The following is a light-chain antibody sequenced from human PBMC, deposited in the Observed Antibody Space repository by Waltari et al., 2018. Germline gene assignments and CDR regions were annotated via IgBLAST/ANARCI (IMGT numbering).Light chain of an antibody. J-gene: IGKJ1*01. Sequence: EIVLTQSPGTLSLSLGERATLSCRASQSVSRALAWYQQKPGQAPGLLIYGASTRATGIPDRFSGSGSGTDFSLTISRLEPDDFAVYYCQHYLRLPVTFGQGTTVEI. CDR2: GAS. CDR3: QHYLRLPVT. V-gene: IGKV3-20*01. CDR1: QSVSRA.